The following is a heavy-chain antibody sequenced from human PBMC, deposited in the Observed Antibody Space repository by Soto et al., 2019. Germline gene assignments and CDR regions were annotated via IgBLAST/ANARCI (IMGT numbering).Heavy chain of an antibody. CDR3: VRGASLNFDY. J-gene: IGHJ4*02. Sequence: GSLRLSCAASGFTFDDYGMSWARQAPGKGLEWVSGVNWNGGSTGYADSVKGRFTISRDNAKNSLYLQMNSLRAEDTAFYYCVRGASLNFDYWGQGTLVTAPQ. CDR2: VNWNGGST. V-gene: IGHV3-20*04. CDR1: GFTFDDYG. D-gene: IGHD1-26*01.